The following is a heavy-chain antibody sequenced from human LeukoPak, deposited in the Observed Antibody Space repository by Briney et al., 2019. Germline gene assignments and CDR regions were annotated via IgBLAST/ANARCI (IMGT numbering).Heavy chain of an antibody. V-gene: IGHV1-18*01. CDR2: ISPYSGNT. CDR1: GYTFINSG. D-gene: IGHD6-13*01. Sequence: ASVKVSCKASGYTFINSGINWVRQAPGQGLEWMGLISPYSGNTNYAQKFQDRVTMTTDTSTSTAYMELRSLRSDDTAVYYCARAQAAAGPYYFDYWGQGTLVTVSS. J-gene: IGHJ4*02. CDR3: ARAQAAAGPYYFDY.